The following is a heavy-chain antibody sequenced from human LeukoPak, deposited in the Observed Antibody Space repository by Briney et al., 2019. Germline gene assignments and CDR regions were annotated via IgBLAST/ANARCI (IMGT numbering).Heavy chain of an antibody. Sequence: GGSLRLSCAASGFIFSSYWMSWVRQAPGKGLEWVANIKQDGSEKYYVDSVKGRFTISRDNAKNSLYLQMNSLRAEDTAVYYCARGPFYGGNSLGAFDIWGQGTMVTVSS. D-gene: IGHD4-23*01. J-gene: IGHJ3*02. CDR3: ARGPFYGGNSLGAFDI. CDR1: GFIFSSYW. CDR2: IKQDGSEK. V-gene: IGHV3-7*05.